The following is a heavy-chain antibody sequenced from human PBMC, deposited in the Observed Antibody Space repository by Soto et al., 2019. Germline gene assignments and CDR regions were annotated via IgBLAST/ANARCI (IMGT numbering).Heavy chain of an antibody. CDR1: GYTFTGYY. Sequence: ASVKVSCKASGYTFTGYYMHWVRQAPGXGLEWMGWINPNSGGTNYAQKFQGWVTMTRDTSISTAYMELSRLRSDDTAVYNCARGVGGSSWYYPYYHYMDVWGKGTTVTVSS. J-gene: IGHJ6*03. D-gene: IGHD6-13*01. CDR2: INPNSGGT. CDR3: ARGVGGSSWYYPYYHYMDV. V-gene: IGHV1-2*04.